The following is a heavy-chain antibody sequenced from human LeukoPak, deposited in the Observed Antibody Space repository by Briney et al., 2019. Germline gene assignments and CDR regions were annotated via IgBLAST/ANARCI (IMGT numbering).Heavy chain of an antibody. Sequence: GRSLRLSCAASGFTFSSYAMHWVRQAPGKGLEWVAVISYDGSNKYYADSVKGRFTISRDNSKNTLYLQMNSLRAEDTAVYYCARDKAGFVVVPAAVDYWGQGTLVTVSS. V-gene: IGHV3-30-3*01. D-gene: IGHD2-2*01. CDR3: ARDKAGFVVVPAAVDY. CDR2: ISYDGSNK. J-gene: IGHJ4*02. CDR1: GFTFSSYA.